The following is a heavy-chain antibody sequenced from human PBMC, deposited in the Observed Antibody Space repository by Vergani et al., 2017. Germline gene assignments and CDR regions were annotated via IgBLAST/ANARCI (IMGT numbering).Heavy chain of an antibody. V-gene: IGHV4-39*01. J-gene: IGHJ3*01. Sequence: QLQLQESGQGLVKPSETLSLTCTVPGGPISSSSYYWGWLRQPPGKGLEWIGSIYYSGSTYYNPSLKGRVTISIDTSKNQFSLKLSSVTAADAAVYYCAGRSLDTPGRGATLDAFDVWGQGTMVTVSS. CDR3: AGRSLDTPGRGATLDAFDV. CDR1: GGPISSSSYY. CDR2: IYYSGST. D-gene: IGHD6-13*01.